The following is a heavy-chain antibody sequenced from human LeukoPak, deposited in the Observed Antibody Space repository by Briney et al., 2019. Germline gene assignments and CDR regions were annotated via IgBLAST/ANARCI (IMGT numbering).Heavy chain of an antibody. J-gene: IGHJ4*02. D-gene: IGHD3-10*01. V-gene: IGHV3-30*03. CDR3: AIGDSGSYYNPFDY. Sequence: AGGSLRLSCAASGFTFSRYGMHWVRQAPDKGLEWVAVISYDGSNTYYADSVKGRFTISRDNSKNTLYLQMNSLRAEDTAVYYCAIGDSGSYYNPFDYWGQGTLVTVSS. CDR1: GFTFSRYG. CDR2: ISYDGSNT.